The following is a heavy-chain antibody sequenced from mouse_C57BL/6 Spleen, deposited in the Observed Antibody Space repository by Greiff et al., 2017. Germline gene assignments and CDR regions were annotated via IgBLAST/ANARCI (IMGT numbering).Heavy chain of an antibody. J-gene: IGHJ4*01. CDR2: IRLKSDNYAT. Sequence: EVKLMESGGGLVQPGGSMKLSCVASGFTFSNYWMNWVRQSPEKGLEWVAQIRLKSDNYATHYAESVKGRFTISRDDSKSSVYLQMNNLRAEDTGIYYCTTSYYYGSGGAMDYWGQGTSVTVSS. CDR1: GFTFSNYW. V-gene: IGHV6-3*01. D-gene: IGHD1-1*01. CDR3: TTSYYYGSGGAMDY.